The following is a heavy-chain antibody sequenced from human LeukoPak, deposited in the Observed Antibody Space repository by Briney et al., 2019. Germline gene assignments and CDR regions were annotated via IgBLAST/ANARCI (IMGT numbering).Heavy chain of an antibody. CDR3: ARGDDYGDHIDY. CDR1: GYTFTSYA. Sequence: ASVKVSCKASGYTFTSYAMHWVRQAPGQRLEWMGWINAGNGNTKYSQKFQGRVIITRDTSASTAYMELSSLRSEDTAVYYCARGDDYGDHIDYWGQGTLVTVSS. CDR2: INAGNGNT. D-gene: IGHD4-17*01. V-gene: IGHV1-3*01. J-gene: IGHJ4*02.